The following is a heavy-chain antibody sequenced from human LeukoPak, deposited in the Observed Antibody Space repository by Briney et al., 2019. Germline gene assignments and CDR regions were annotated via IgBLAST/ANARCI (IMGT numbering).Heavy chain of an antibody. J-gene: IGHJ4*02. Sequence: GGSLRLSCAASGSTFSSYSMNWVHKAPGKGLEWVSFISTSSAYIFYADSVKGRFTISRDNAKNSLYLQMNGLRAEDTALYYCARDRSGGSGSDSWGQGTLVTVSS. D-gene: IGHD2-15*01. CDR2: ISTSSAYI. CDR1: GSTFSSYS. CDR3: ARDRSGGSGSDS. V-gene: IGHV3-21*01.